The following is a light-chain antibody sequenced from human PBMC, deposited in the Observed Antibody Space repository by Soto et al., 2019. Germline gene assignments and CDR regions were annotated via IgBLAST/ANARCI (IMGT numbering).Light chain of an antibody. CDR1: RSDVGNYNL. CDR2: EGS. V-gene: IGLV2-23*01. Sequence: QSALTQPASMSGTPGQSITISCTEIRSDVGNYNLVSWYQQHPGKAPKLIIYEGSKRPSGVSNRFSGSKSGNTASLTISGLQAEDEADYYCCSYVGSSAYVFGTGTKLTVL. CDR3: CSYVGSSAYV. J-gene: IGLJ1*01.